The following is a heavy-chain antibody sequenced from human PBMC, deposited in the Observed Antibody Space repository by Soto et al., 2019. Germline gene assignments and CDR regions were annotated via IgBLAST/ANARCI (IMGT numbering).Heavy chain of an antibody. CDR3: AREGSYSAYNFAHGIQLWSFDF. CDR1: GGSLNGFY. Sequence: SETLSLTCTVSGGSLNGFYWSWIRQPPGKGLEWIGRIFSSGSTSFNPSLESRVAMSVDTSKNHFSLNLSSVTAADMAVYYCAREGSYSAYNFAHGIQLWSFDFWGQGALVTVSS. J-gene: IGHJ4*02. D-gene: IGHD5-12*01. CDR2: IFSSGST. V-gene: IGHV4-4*07.